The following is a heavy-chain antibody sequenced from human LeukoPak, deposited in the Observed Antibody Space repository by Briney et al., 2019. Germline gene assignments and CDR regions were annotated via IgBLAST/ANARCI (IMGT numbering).Heavy chain of an antibody. CDR3: ARAPGGRRAYYMDV. D-gene: IGHD3-16*01. Sequence: SETLSLTCTVSGGSISSGRYYWNWIRQPAGKGLEWIGRISTSVNPNYNPSLKSRVTISVDTSKNQFSLKLNSVTAADTAVYYCARAPGGRRAYYMDVWGKGTTVTISS. CDR2: ISTSVNP. CDR1: GGSISSGRYY. V-gene: IGHV4-61*02. J-gene: IGHJ6*03.